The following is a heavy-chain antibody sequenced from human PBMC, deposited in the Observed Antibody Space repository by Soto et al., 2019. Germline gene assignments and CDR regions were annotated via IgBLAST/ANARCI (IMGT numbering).Heavy chain of an antibody. V-gene: IGHV1-18*01. J-gene: IGHJ6*02. CDR2: ISAYNGNT. Sequence: GASVKVSCKASGYTFTSYGISWVRQAPGQGLEWMGWISAYNGNTNYAQKLQGRVTMTTDTSTSTAYMELRSLRSDDTAVYYCARDRRDSSGYYYYYGMDVWGQGTTVTVS. CDR3: ARDRRDSSGYYYYYGMDV. CDR1: GYTFTSYG. D-gene: IGHD3-22*01.